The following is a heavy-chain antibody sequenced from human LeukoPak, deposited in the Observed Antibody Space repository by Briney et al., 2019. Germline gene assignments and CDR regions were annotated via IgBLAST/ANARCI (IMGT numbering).Heavy chain of an antibody. CDR3: ASSMVRGVIIANVNDAFDI. Sequence: GASVKVSCKASGGTFSSYAISWVRQAPGQGLEWMGGIIPIFGTANYAQKFQGRVTITADKSTSTAYMELSSLRSEDTAVYYCASSMVRGVIIANVNDAFDIWGQGTMVTVSS. J-gene: IGHJ3*02. V-gene: IGHV1-69*06. D-gene: IGHD3-10*01. CDR2: IIPIFGTA. CDR1: GGTFSSYA.